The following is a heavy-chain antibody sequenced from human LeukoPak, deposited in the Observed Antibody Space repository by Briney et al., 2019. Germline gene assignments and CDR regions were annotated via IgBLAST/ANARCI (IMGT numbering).Heavy chain of an antibody. CDR1: GASIGTYY. CDR2: IYYSGST. V-gene: IGHV4-59*08. J-gene: IGHJ4*02. CDR3: ARLGYSRKTIFDY. D-gene: IGHD6-13*01. Sequence: PSETLSLTCTVSGASIGTYYWSWIRQPPGKGLEWIGYIYYSGSTNYNPSLKSQVIISIDTSRNQFSLKLNSVTAADTAVYYCARLGYSRKTIFDYWGQGTLVTVSS.